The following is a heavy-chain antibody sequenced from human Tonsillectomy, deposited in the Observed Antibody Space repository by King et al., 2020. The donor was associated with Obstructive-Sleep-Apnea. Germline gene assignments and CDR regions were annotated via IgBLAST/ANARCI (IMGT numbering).Heavy chain of an antibody. V-gene: IGHV5-10-1*03. CDR2: IDPSDSYT. CDR3: ARQTYDTSGYYPGD. J-gene: IGHJ4*02. CDR1: GYSFTTYW. Sequence: VQLVESGAEVQKPGESLRISCICSGYSFTTYWITWVRHKPGQGLEWMGRIDPSDSYTNYSPSFQGHVTISADKSISTAYLQWSSLKASDSAMYYCARQTYDTSGYYPGDWGQGTLVTVSS. D-gene: IGHD3-22*01.